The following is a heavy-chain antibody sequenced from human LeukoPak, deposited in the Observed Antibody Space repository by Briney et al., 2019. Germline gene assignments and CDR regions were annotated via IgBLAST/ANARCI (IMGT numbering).Heavy chain of an antibody. V-gene: IGHV3-23*01. J-gene: IGHJ4*02. Sequence: GGSLRLSCAASGFTFSDYAMSWVRQAPGEGLEWVSVISVSGGTTYYADSVKGRFTISRDSSKNTLYLQMTSLRADDTAVYYCAKDLGRYRNNYFDYWGQGTLVTVSS. D-gene: IGHD1-26*01. CDR1: GFTFSDYA. CDR2: ISVSGGTT. CDR3: AKDLGRYRNNYFDY.